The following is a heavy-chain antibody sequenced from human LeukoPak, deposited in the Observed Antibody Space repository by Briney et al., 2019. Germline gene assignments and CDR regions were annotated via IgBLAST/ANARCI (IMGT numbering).Heavy chain of an antibody. J-gene: IGHJ3*01. D-gene: IGHD1-26*01. CDR1: GESVSSNSAA. Sequence: SQTLSLTCAISGESVSSNSAAWHWIRQSPSRGLEWLGRTYYRSKWCSTYAASVETRITIYADTSKNQFSLHLDSLTPEDTAVYYCAREGVVGTTWFVFDVWGQGILVTVS. V-gene: IGHV6-1*01. CDR2: TYYRSKWCS. CDR3: AREGVVGTTWFVFDV.